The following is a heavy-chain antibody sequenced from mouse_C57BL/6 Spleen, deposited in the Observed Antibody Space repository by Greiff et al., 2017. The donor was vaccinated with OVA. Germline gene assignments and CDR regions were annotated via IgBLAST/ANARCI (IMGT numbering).Heavy chain of an antibody. CDR1: GYTFTDYY. J-gene: IGHJ4*01. Sequence: VQLQESGPELVKPGASVKISCKASGYTFTDYYINWVKQRPGQGLEWIGWIFTGSGSTYYNEKFKGKATLTVEKSSSTAYMLLSSLTSEDSAVYFCARSLVEGYAMDYWGQGTSVTVSS. V-gene: IGHV1-75*01. D-gene: IGHD2-10*02. CDR2: IFTGSGST. CDR3: ARSLVEGYAMDY.